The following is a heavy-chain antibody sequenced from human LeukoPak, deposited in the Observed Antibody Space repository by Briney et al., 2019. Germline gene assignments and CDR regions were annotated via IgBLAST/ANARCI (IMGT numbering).Heavy chain of an antibody. CDR3: ARDDGRFGESQDY. D-gene: IGHD3-10*01. V-gene: IGHV3-7*01. CDR2: IKQDGSEK. CDR1: GFTFSSYW. Sequence: GGSLRLSCAASGFTFSSYWMSWVRQAPGKGLEWVANIKQDGSEKYYVDSVKGRFTISRDNAKNSLYLQMNSLRAEDTAVYYCARDDGRFGESQDYWGQGTLVTVSS. J-gene: IGHJ4*02.